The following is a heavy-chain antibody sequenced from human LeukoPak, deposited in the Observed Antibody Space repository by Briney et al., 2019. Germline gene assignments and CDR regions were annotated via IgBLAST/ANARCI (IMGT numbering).Heavy chain of an antibody. CDR2: IYYSGSS. CDR3: ARDQAAAGLFDY. Sequence: SETLSLTCSVSGGSISSYYWSWIRQPPGKGLGWIGYIYYSGSSNYNPSLKSRVTISVDTSKNQFSLKLSSVTAADTAVYYCARDQAAAGLFDYWGQGILVTVSS. CDR1: GGSISSYY. J-gene: IGHJ4*02. D-gene: IGHD6-13*01. V-gene: IGHV4-59*01.